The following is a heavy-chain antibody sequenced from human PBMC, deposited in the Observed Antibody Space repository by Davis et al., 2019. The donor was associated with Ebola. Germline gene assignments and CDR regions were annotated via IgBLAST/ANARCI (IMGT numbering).Heavy chain of an antibody. CDR1: GFTFSSYA. V-gene: IGHV3-7*03. Sequence: GGSLRLSCAASGFTFSSYAMSWVRQAPGKGLEWVANIKQDGSEKYYVDSVKGRFTISRDNAKNSLYLQMNSLRAEDTAVYYCARTLLYVGVCYFDYWGQGTLVTVSS. CDR2: IKQDGSEK. J-gene: IGHJ4*02. D-gene: IGHD2-8*01. CDR3: ARTLLYVGVCYFDY.